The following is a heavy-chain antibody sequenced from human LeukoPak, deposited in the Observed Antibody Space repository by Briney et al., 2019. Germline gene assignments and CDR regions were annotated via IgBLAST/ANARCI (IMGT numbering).Heavy chain of an antibody. J-gene: IGHJ4*02. CDR3: ALNARSSGWPNFDY. CDR2: IYPGDSDT. D-gene: IGHD6-19*01. Sequence: GESLKISCKASGYMFTNYWIGWVRQTPGKGLEWIGIIYPGDSDTRYSPSFQGQVTISADKSISTAYLQWSSLKASDTAMYYCALNARSSGWPNFDYWGQGTLVTVSS. CDR1: GYMFTNYW. V-gene: IGHV5-51*01.